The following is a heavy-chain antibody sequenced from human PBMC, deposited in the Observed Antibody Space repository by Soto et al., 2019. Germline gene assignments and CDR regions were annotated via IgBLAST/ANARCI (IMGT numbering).Heavy chain of an antibody. D-gene: IGHD2-21*02. CDR2: IRNKANNYAT. J-gene: IGHJ4*02. Sequence: EMQLVESGGGLVQPGGSLRLSCATSGFTFSTSAMHWVRQVSGKGLEWIARIRNKANNYATTYALSVKGRFTISRDDSENTVYLHMNSLKIEDTAIYYCAKQIYGGNSWGQGTLVTVSA. CDR3: AKQIYGGNS. V-gene: IGHV3-73*02. CDR1: GFTFSTSA.